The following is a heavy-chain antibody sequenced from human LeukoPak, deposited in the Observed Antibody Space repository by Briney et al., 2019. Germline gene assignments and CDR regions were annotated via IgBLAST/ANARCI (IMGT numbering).Heavy chain of an antibody. Sequence: GGSLRLSCAASGFTFSGSAMHWVRQAPGKGVEWVAVISSEGSNKYYEDSVKGQFTISRDNSNNTLYLQMNSLRPEDTAVYYCARGAGTTVYYMDVWGKGTTVTVSS. V-gene: IGHV3-30*01. CDR2: ISSEGSNK. CDR1: GFTFSGSA. D-gene: IGHD1-7*01. CDR3: ARGAGTTVYYMDV. J-gene: IGHJ6*03.